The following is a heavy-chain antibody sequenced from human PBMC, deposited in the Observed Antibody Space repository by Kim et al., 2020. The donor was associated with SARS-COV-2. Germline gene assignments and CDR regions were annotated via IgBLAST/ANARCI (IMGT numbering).Heavy chain of an antibody. CDR2: YH. Sequence: YHYCADSGKGRITISRDNTKCSLYLQMDSLRVEDTAVYYCAREDKGAFDIWGQGTVVTISS. CDR3: AREDKGAFDI. J-gene: IGHJ3*02. V-gene: IGHV3-21*01.